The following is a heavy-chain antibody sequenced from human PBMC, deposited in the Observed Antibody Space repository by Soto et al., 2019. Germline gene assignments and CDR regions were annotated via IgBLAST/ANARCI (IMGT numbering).Heavy chain of an antibody. D-gene: IGHD2-8*01. CDR2: INQDGSDQ. V-gene: IGHV3-7*01. CDR1: GFTFSSHW. Sequence: EVQVVESGGGLVQPAGSLRLSCAASGFTFSSHWMTWVRQVPGKGLEWVANINQDGSDQYYVDSVKGRFTISRDNAKNSLCLHMNCLRVEDTAVYYCATSMRHTLNPWGQGTLVTVSS. CDR3: ATSMRHTLNP. J-gene: IGHJ5*02.